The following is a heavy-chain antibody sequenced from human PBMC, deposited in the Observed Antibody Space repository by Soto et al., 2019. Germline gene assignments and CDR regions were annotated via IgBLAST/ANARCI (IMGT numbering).Heavy chain of an antibody. V-gene: IGHV4-59*01. J-gene: IGHJ3*02. D-gene: IGHD2-2*01. CDR2: IYYSGST. CDR3: ARETSSPCHCAFDI. Sequence: RQPPGKGLEWIGYIYYSGSTNYNTSLKSRVTISVDTSKNQFSLTLSSVTAADTAVYYCARETSSPCHCAFDIWVPVAMVT.